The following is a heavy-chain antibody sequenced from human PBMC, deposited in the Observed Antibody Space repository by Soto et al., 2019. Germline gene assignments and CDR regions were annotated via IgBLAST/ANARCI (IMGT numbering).Heavy chain of an antibody. CDR2: IGASGIDT. CDR1: GFTFSRYA. Sequence: PGGSLRLSCAASGFTFSRYAMSWVRQAPGKGLEWVSSIGASGIDTYYADSVKGRFTISRNKSKNTLYLQMNSLRAEDTAAYYCAQAHAIYYYYGMDVWGQGTTVTVSS. CDR3: AQAHAIYYYYGMDV. D-gene: IGHD2-2*01. V-gene: IGHV3-23*01. J-gene: IGHJ6*02.